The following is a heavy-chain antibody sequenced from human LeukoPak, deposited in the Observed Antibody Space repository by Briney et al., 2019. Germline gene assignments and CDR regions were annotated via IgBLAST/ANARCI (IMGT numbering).Heavy chain of an antibody. CDR2: ISAYNGNT. CDR3: AKGWFGELFPGQFYYYGMDV. V-gene: IGHV1-18*01. CDR1: GYTFTRYG. D-gene: IGHD3-10*01. Sequence: ASVKVSRKASGYTFTRYGISWVRQAPGQGLEWVGWISAYNGNTNYAQKLQGRVNMTTDTSTSTAYMELRSLRSDDTAVYYCAKGWFGELFPGQFYYYGMDVWGQGTTVTVSS. J-gene: IGHJ6*02.